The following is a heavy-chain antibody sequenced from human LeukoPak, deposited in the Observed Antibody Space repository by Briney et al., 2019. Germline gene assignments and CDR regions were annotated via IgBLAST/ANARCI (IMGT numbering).Heavy chain of an antibody. D-gene: IGHD1-26*01. CDR3: VRWELRRDGIDY. J-gene: IGHJ4*02. CDR1: GYTFTSYD. Sequence: ASVKVSCKASGYTFTSYDINWVRQATGQGLEWMGWMNPNSGNTGYAQKLQGRVTITRNTSISTAYMELSSLRSEDTAVYYCVRWELRRDGIDYWGQGTLVTVSS. CDR2: MNPNSGNT. V-gene: IGHV1-8*03.